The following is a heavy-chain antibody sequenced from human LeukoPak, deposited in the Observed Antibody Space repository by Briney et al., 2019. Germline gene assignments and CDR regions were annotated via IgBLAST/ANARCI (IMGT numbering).Heavy chain of an antibody. CDR1: GFTFSNYW. D-gene: IGHD6-6*01. Sequence: GGSLRLSCAASGFTFSNYWMSWVRQAPGKGLEWVSSISSSSSYIYYADSVKGRFTISRDNAKNSLYLQMNSLRAEDTAVYYCARVGIAARPFDYWGQGTLVTVCS. J-gene: IGHJ4*02. V-gene: IGHV3-21*01. CDR3: ARVGIAARPFDY. CDR2: ISSSSSYI.